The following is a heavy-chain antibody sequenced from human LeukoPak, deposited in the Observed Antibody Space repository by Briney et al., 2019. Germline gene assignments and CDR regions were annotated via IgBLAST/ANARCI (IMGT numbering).Heavy chain of an antibody. V-gene: IGHV3-30-3*01. CDR3: ARSRGSGSSRRYYDSSGPLGWFDP. CDR2: ISYDGSNK. Sequence: GGSLRLSCAASGFTFSSYAMHWVRQAPGKGLEWVAVISYDGSNKYYADSVKGRFTISRDNSKNTLYLQMNSLRAEDTAVYYCARSRGSGSSRRYYDSSGPLGWFDPWGQGTLVTVSS. J-gene: IGHJ5*02. CDR1: GFTFSSYA. D-gene: IGHD3-22*01.